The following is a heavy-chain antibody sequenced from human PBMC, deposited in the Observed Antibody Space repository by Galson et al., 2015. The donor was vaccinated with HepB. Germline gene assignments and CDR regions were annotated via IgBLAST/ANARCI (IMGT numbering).Heavy chain of an antibody. CDR1: GYTFTGYY. Sequence: SVKVSCKASGYTFTGYYMHWVRQAPGQGLEWMGWINPNSGGTNYAQKFQGRVTMTRDTSISTAYMELSRLRSDDTAVYYCARVILYGVVPAAPPDYWGQGTLVTVSS. CDR3: ARVILYGVVPAAPPDY. D-gene: IGHD2-2*01. V-gene: IGHV1-2*02. J-gene: IGHJ4*02. CDR2: INPNSGGT.